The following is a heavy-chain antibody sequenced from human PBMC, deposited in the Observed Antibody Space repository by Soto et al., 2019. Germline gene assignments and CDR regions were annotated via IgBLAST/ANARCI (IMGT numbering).Heavy chain of an antibody. V-gene: IGHV3-33*01. J-gene: IGHJ6*02. CDR3: ARVGPGGYCSSTSCPDYYYYGMDV. CDR2: IWYDGSNK. D-gene: IGHD2-2*03. CDR1: GFTFSSYG. Sequence: GGSLRLSCAASGFTFSSYGMHWVRQAPGKGLEWVAVIWYDGSNKYYADSVKGRFTISRDNSKNTLYLQMNSLRAEDTAVYYCARVGPGGYCSSTSCPDYYYYGMDVWGQGTTVTVSS.